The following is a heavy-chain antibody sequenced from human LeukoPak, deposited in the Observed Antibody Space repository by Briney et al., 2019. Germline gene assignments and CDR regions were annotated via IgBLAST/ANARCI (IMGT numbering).Heavy chain of an antibody. CDR3: ARGELGDSSGFSFFDY. D-gene: IGHD3-22*01. CDR2: VGGIFGRV. V-gene: IGHV1-69*05. Sequence: SVKVSCRASRGTFSSYGISWVRQAPGQGVEGLGGVGGIFGRVKYGQKFQGRATITTDESTSTAYMELSSLTSEDTGVYYCARGELGDSSGFSFFDYWGQGTLVTVSS. J-gene: IGHJ4*02. CDR1: RGTFSSYG.